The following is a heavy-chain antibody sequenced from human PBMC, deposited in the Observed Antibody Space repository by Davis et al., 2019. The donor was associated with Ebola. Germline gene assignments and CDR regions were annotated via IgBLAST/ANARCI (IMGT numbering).Heavy chain of an antibody. CDR2: INPNSGGT. D-gene: IGHD1-26*01. CDR1: GYTFTSYG. V-gene: IGHV1-2*06. Sequence: AASVKVSCKASGYTFTSYGITWVRQAPGQGLEWMGRINPNSGGTNYAQKFQGRVTMTRDTSISTAYMELSRLRSDDTAVYYCATSGSYYDDAFDIWGQGTMVTVSS. J-gene: IGHJ3*02. CDR3: ATSGSYYDDAFDI.